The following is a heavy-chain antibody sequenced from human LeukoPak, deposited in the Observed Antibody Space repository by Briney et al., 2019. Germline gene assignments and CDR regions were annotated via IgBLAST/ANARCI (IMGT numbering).Heavy chain of an antibody. CDR2: IYSGGTT. J-gene: IGHJ4*02. Sequence: PGGSLRLSCAASGVTVSSNYMSWFRQAPGKGLKWASVIYSGGTTYYADSVKGRFTISRDNSKNTLYLQMNSLRAEDTAVYYCARSPRLIVGAYFDYWGQGTLVTVSS. D-gene: IGHD1-26*01. CDR1: GVTVSSNY. V-gene: IGHV3-53*05. CDR3: ARSPRLIVGAYFDY.